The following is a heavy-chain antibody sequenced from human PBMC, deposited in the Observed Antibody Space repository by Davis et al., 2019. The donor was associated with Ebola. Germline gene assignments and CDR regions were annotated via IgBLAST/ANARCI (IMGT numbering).Heavy chain of an antibody. CDR2: IYASGST. CDR1: GGSLSGYY. D-gene: IGHD3-3*01. J-gene: IGHJ6*02. CDR3: ATTYFDFWSDSSRGVDV. Sequence: SETLSLTCSVSGGSLSGYYWSWIRQPAGKGLEWIGRIYASGSTYYNPSLKSRVTMSIDTSKNQFSLKVNSVTAADTAVYYCATTYFDFWSDSSRGVDVWGQGTTVTVSS. V-gene: IGHV4-4*07.